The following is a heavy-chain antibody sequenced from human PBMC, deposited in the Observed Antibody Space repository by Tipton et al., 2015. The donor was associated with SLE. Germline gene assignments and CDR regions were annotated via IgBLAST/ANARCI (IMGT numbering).Heavy chain of an antibody. CDR2: INYSGNT. V-gene: IGHV4-34*08. J-gene: IGHJ3*01. CDR3: ATSLNYYDSSGPEG. D-gene: IGHD3-22*01. CDR1: GGTFSGYY. Sequence: TLSLTCAVYGGTFSGYYWSWIRQSPGKGLEWIGEINYSGNTKCNPSLKSRVTISVDTSKNQFSLNLNFMTAADTAMYYCATSLNYYDSSGPEGWGQGTMVTVSS.